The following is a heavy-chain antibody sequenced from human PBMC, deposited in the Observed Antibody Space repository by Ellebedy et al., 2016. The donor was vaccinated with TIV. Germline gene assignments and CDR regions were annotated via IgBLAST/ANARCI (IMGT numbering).Heavy chain of an antibody. D-gene: IGHD5-12*01. CDR1: GGSISYYH. J-gene: IGHJ4*02. V-gene: IGHV4-59*01. CDR3: GVGYGWLIDY. Sequence: SETLSLTXTVSGGSISYYHWNWIRQTAGKRLEWIGIIHYSESTNYNPSLTSRLTISLDTSRNQFSLNLHSVPAADTAVYYCGVGYGWLIDYWGRGILVTVSS. CDR2: IHYSEST.